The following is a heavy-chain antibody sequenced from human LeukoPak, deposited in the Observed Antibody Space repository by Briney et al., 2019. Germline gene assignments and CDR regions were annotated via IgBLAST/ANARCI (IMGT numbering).Heavy chain of an antibody. CDR2: IYKSGST. J-gene: IGHJ4*02. CDR3: ARGTGFYIGYYFDD. D-gene: IGHD3/OR15-3a*01. V-gene: IGHV4-31*03. Sequence: PSQALSLTCTVSGGSISSGDYYWSWIRQHPGKGLEWIGYIYKSGSTYYNPSLKSRITISVDTSKNQFSLRLSSVTAADTAVYYCARGTGFYIGYYFDDWGQGALVTVSS. CDR1: GGSISSGDYY.